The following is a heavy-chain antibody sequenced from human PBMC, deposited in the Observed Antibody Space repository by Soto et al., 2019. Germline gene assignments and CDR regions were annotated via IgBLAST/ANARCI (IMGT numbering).Heavy chain of an antibody. J-gene: IGHJ4*02. CDR1: GYSFTSYW. V-gene: IGHV5-51*01. Sequence: GESLKISCKASGYSFTSYWIAWVRQMPGKGLEWMGIIYPGDSDTRYSPSFQGQVTISADRSISTAYLHWSSLKASDTAMYYCAREGGYCSRTSCQGIDYWGQGTLVTVSS. D-gene: IGHD2-2*01. CDR2: IYPGDSDT. CDR3: AREGGYCSRTSCQGIDY.